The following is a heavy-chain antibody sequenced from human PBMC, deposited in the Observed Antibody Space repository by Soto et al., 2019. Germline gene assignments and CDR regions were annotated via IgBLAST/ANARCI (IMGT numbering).Heavy chain of an antibody. CDR3: ARHDGYSYGIPYYYYYGMDV. V-gene: IGHV5-51*01. Sequence: PGESLKISCKGSGYSFTSYWIGWVRQMPGKGLEWMGIIYPGDSDTRYSPSFQGQVTISADKSISTAYLQWSSLKASDTAMYYCARHDGYSYGIPYYYYYGMDVWGQGTTVTVSS. CDR1: GYSFTSYW. D-gene: IGHD5-18*01. CDR2: IYPGDSDT. J-gene: IGHJ6*02.